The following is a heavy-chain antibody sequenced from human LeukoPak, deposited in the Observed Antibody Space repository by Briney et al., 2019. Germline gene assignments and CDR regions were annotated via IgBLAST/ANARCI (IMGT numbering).Heavy chain of an antibody. CDR2: IYHSGST. CDR1: GGSISSGGYS. J-gene: IGHJ4*02. CDR3: ARIVPDSSRYWYYFDY. D-gene: IGHD3-22*01. V-gene: IGHV4-30-2*01. Sequence: SETLSLTCAVSGGSISSGGYSRSWIRQPPGKGLVWIGYIYHSGSTYYNPSLKSRVTISVDRSKNQFSLKLSSVTAADTAVYYCARIVPDSSRYWYYFDYWGQGTLVTVSS.